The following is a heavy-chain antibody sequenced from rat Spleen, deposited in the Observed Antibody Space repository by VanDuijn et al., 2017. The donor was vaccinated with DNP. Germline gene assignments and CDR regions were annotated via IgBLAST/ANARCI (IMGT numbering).Heavy chain of an antibody. J-gene: IGHJ2*01. D-gene: IGHD1-10*01. CDR2: IKPKSNNYAT. CDR1: GFTFSSAW. Sequence: EVQFLESGGGLVQPGNSLKLSCVTSGFTFSSAWMYWYRQFPEKRLAWLARIKPKSNNYATDYTESVKGRFNISRDDSKSSIYLQMNNLKEEDTAISYCAWPSTWGQGVMVTVSS. V-gene: IGHV6-6*01. CDR3: AWPST.